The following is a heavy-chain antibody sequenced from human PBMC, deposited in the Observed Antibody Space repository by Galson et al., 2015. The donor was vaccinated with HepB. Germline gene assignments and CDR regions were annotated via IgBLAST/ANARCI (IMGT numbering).Heavy chain of an antibody. D-gene: IGHD6-13*01. CDR3: AKGVEAPADNPFDY. V-gene: IGHV3-23*01. CDR1: GFIFSTYD. CDR2: IGISGNSR. Sequence: SLRLSCAASGFIFSTYDMHWVRQRTGEGLEWVSGIGISGNSRYYADSVKGRFTISRDNSKNTLYLQMNSLRAEDTAIYYCAKGVEAPADNPFDYWGQGTLVTVSS. J-gene: IGHJ4*02.